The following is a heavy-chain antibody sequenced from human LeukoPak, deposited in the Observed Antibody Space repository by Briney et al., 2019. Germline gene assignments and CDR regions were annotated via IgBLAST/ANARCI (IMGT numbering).Heavy chain of an antibody. CDR3: ARSGITISRYYMDV. J-gene: IGHJ6*03. D-gene: IGHD3-3*01. CDR1: GYTFTSYG. Sequence: ASVKVSCKASGYTFTSYGISWVRQAPGQGLEWTGWISAYNGNTNYAQKLQGRVTMTTDTSTSTAYMELRSLRSDDTAVYYCARSGITISRYYMDVWGKGTTVTVSS. CDR2: ISAYNGNT. V-gene: IGHV1-18*01.